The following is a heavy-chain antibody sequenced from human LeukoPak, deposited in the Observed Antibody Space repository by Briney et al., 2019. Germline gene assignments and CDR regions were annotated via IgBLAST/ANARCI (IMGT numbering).Heavy chain of an antibody. J-gene: IGHJ4*02. D-gene: IGHD6-13*01. CDR2: IYYSGST. CDR1: GGSISSYY. CDR3: ARTIAAAGTYFDY. V-gene: IGHV4-59*01. Sequence: PSETLSLTCTVSGGSISSYYWGWIRQPPGKGLEWIGYIYYSGSTNYNPSLKSRVTISVDTSKNQFSLKLSSVTAADTAVYYCARTIAAAGTYFDYWGQGTLVTVSS.